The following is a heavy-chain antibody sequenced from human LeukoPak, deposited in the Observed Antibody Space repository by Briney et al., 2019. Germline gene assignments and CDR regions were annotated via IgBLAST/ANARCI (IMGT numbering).Heavy chain of an antibody. CDR3: ASSYYYDSSGYSKGAFDI. J-gene: IGHJ3*02. CDR1: GASIASGSYY. Sequence: SQTLSLTCAISGASIASGSYYWSWIRQPAGKGLEWIGRIYTSGSTNYNPSLKSRVTISVDTSKNQFSLKLSSVTAADTAVYYCASSYYYDSSGYSKGAFDIWGQGTMVTVSS. V-gene: IGHV4-61*02. CDR2: IYTSGST. D-gene: IGHD3-22*01.